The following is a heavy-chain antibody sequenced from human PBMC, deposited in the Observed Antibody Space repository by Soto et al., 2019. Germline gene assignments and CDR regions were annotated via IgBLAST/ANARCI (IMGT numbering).Heavy chain of an antibody. CDR2: ISAYNGNT. Sequence: XSGKVSCXASECAFTSYVIRWVRQASGQGSEWMGWISAYNGNTNYAQKLQGRVTMTTDTSTSTAYMELRRLRSDDTAVYYCARDRYSRSYSLYYYYGMDVWGQGTAVTVSS. V-gene: IGHV1-18*04. D-gene: IGHD6-13*01. CDR3: ARDRYSRSYSLYYYYGMDV. J-gene: IGHJ6*02. CDR1: ECAFTSYV.